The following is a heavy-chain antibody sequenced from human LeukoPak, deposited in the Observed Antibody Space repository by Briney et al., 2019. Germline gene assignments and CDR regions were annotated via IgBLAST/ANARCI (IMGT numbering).Heavy chain of an antibody. CDR1: GFTFGNYH. V-gene: IGHV3-23*01. CDR2: ISRNADRS. Sequence: GGSLRLSCAASGFTFGNYHMAWVRLFPGKGLEAFSSISRNADRSFYSDSVRGRLTISRDNVANTVSLQMDSLRADDTATNYCARIRTTDYDYWYGMDVWGQGTTVTVSS. CDR3: ARIRTTDYDYWYGMDV. J-gene: IGHJ6*02. D-gene: IGHD3-16*01.